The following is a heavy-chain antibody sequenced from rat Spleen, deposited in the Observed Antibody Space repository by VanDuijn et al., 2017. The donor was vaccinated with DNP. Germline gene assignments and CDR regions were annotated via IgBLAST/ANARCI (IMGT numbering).Heavy chain of an antibody. D-gene: IGHD5-1*01. CDR2: ISYDGSST. V-gene: IGHV5-20*01. CDR3: TTRGSSNWFAY. Sequence: EVQLVESDGGLVQPGRSLKLSCAASGFTFSDYYMAWVRQAPTKGLEWVATISYDGSSTYYRDSVKGRFTISRDNAKSTLYLQMDSLRSEDTATYYCTTRGSSNWFAYWGQGTLVTVSS. CDR1: GFTFSDYY. J-gene: IGHJ3*01.